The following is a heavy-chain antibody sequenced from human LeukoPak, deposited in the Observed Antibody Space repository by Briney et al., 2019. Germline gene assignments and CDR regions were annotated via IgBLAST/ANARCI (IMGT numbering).Heavy chain of an antibody. J-gene: IGHJ6*03. Sequence: GASVKVSCKASGYTFTMFYIHWVRQAPGQGLEWMGMVNPSDGATTYAQRFQGRVTMTRDMSTTTVYMDLRSLRSEDTAVYFCARVQRGGLSGRWGGLFASYYTYYYMDVWGRGTTVTVSS. V-gene: IGHV1-46*01. CDR2: VNPSDGAT. CDR3: ARVQRGGLSGRWGGLFASYYTYYYMDV. CDR1: GYTFTMFY. D-gene: IGHD1-26*01.